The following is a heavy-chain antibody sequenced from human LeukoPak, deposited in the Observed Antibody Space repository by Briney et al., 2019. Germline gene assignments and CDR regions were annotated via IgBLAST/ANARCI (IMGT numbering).Heavy chain of an antibody. CDR2: ISAYNGNT. Sequence: ASVKVSCKASGYTFTSYGISWVRQAPGQGLEWMGWISAYNGNTNYAQKLQGRVTMTTDTSTSTAYMELRSLRSDDTAVYYCARDFGCSSTSCYTYYYYGMDVWSQGTTVTVSS. V-gene: IGHV1-18*01. CDR3: ARDFGCSSTSCYTYYYYGMDV. D-gene: IGHD2-2*02. CDR1: GYTFTSYG. J-gene: IGHJ6*02.